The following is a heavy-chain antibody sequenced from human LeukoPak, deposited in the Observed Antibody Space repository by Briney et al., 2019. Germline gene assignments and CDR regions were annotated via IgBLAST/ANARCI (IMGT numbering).Heavy chain of an antibody. CDR1: GYTFTSYD. CDR2: MNPNSGNT. V-gene: IGHV1-8*01. Sequence: ASVKVSFKSTGYTFTSYDSNGLRQATGQGPAWMGWMNPNSGNTGYAQKFQGRVTMTRNTSISTAYMELSSLRSEDTAVYYCARNILTGYYYSYYGMDVWGQGTTVTVSS. J-gene: IGHJ6*02. CDR3: ARNILTGYYYSYYGMDV. D-gene: IGHD3-9*01.